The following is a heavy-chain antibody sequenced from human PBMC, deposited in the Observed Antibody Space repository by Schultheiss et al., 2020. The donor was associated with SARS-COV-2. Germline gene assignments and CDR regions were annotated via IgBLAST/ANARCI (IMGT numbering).Heavy chain of an antibody. CDR3: ARKGARLQSNPYDY. CDR2: IIPIFGTA. CDR1: GGTFSSYA. V-gene: IGHV1-69*06. Sequence: SVKVSCKASGGTFSSYAISWVRQAPGQGLEWMGGIIPIFGTANYAQKFQGRVTITADKSTTTAYMELRSLRSEDTAVYYCARKGARLQSNPYDYWGQGTLVTVSS. J-gene: IGHJ4*02. D-gene: IGHD5-24*01.